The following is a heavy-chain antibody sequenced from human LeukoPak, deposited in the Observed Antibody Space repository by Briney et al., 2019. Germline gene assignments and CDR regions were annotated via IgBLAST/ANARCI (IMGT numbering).Heavy chain of an antibody. CDR3: ARYQVRHPRRDNWFDP. CDR2: ISSSGSTI. D-gene: IGHD2-2*01. CDR1: GFTFSDYY. Sequence: GGSLRVSCAASGFTFSDYYMSWIRQAPGKGLEWVSYISSSGSTIYYADSVKGRFTISRDNAKNSLYLQMNSLRAEDTAVYCCARYQVRHPRRDNWFDPWGQGTLVTVSS. J-gene: IGHJ5*02. V-gene: IGHV3-11*01.